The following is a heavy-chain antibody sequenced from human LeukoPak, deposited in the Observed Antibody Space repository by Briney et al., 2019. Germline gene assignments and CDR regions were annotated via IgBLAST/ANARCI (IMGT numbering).Heavy chain of an antibody. Sequence: GSSVKVSCKASGGTSSSYAISWVRQAPGQGLEWMGRIIPILGIANYAQKFQGRVTITADKSTSTAYMELSSLRSEDTAVYYCARGVVRGVHYYYYYYMDVWGKGTTVTVSS. CDR2: IIPILGIA. J-gene: IGHJ6*03. CDR3: ARGVVRGVHYYYYYYMDV. CDR1: GGTSSSYA. V-gene: IGHV1-69*04. D-gene: IGHD3-10*01.